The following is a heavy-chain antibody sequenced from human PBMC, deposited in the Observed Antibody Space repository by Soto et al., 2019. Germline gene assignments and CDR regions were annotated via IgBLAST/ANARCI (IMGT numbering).Heavy chain of an antibody. CDR2: INHSGST. J-gene: IGHJ6*02. CDR1: GGSFSGYY. CDR3: ARVTGLRFLEWLSYYYYYYGMDV. V-gene: IGHV4-34*01. Sequence: SETLSLTCAVYGGSFSGYYWSWIRQPPGKGLEWIGEINHSGSTNYNPSLKSRVTISVDTSKNQFSLKLSSVTAADTAVYYCARVTGLRFLEWLSYYYYYYGMDVWGQGTTVTVSS. D-gene: IGHD3-3*01.